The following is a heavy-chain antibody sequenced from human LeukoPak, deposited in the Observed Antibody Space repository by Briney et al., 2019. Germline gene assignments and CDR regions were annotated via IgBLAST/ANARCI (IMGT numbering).Heavy chain of an antibody. D-gene: IGHD5-18*01. Sequence: SQTLSLTCAISGDSVSSNSAAWNWIRQSPSRGLEWLERTYYRSKWYNDYAVSVKSRITINPDTSKNQFSLQLNSVTPEDTAVYYCARRGYSYGFEDYYYYGMDVWGQGTTVTVSS. CDR1: GDSVSSNSAA. V-gene: IGHV6-1*01. CDR2: TYYRSKWYN. J-gene: IGHJ6*02. CDR3: ARRGYSYGFEDYYYYGMDV.